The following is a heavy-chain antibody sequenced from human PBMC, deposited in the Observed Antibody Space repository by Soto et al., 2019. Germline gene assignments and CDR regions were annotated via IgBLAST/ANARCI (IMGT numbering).Heavy chain of an antibody. D-gene: IGHD3-3*02. CDR2: INHSGST. Sequence: SSETLSLTCAVYGGSFSGYYWSWIRQPPGKGLEWIGEINHSGSTNYNPSLKSRVTISVDTSKNQFSLKLSSVTAADTAVYYCARVRAFPAHPHALDVWGKGTTVTVSS. CDR3: ARVRAFPAHPHALDV. CDR1: GGSFSGYY. V-gene: IGHV4-34*01. J-gene: IGHJ6*04.